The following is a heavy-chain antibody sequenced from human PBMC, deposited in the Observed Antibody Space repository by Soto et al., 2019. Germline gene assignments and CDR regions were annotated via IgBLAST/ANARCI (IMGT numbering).Heavy chain of an antibody. V-gene: IGHV4-39*01. CDR1: GGSINGSYY. Sequence: PSETLSPTCIVSGGSINGSYYWGWIRQPPGKAPEWIGSIYYSGTTYHNPSLKSRVTISVDSSRNQFSLKMTSVTAPGTAVYYCSRFAARPPFEYWGQGLLVTVSS. CDR2: IYYSGTT. D-gene: IGHD6-6*01. J-gene: IGHJ4*02. CDR3: SRFAARPPFEY.